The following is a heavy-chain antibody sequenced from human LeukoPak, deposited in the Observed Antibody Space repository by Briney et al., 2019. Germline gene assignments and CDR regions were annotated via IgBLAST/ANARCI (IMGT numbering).Heavy chain of an antibody. D-gene: IGHD3-10*01. Sequence: PGGSLRLSCAASGFTFSSYEMNWVRQAPGKGLEWVSYISSSGTFIYYADSVKGRFTISRDNAKNSLYLQMNSLRAEDTAVYYCARDMIRGIMPLDYWGQGTLVTVSS. CDR3: ARDMIRGIMPLDY. CDR2: ISSSGTFI. V-gene: IGHV3-48*03. CDR1: GFTFSSYE. J-gene: IGHJ4*02.